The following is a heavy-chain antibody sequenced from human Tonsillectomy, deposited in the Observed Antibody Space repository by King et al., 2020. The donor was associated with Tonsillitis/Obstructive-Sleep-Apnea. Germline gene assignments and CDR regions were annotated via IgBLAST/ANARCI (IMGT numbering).Heavy chain of an antibody. CDR3: AREKDGDYGMDV. CDR2: INHSGGT. CDR1: GGSFSGYY. Sequence: VQLQQWGAGLLKPSETLSLTCAVYGGSFSGYYWSWIRQPPGKGLEWIGEINHSGGTNYNPSLQSRVTISVDTSKNHLSLKLSSVTAADTAVYYCAREKDGDYGMDVWGQGTTVTVSS. V-gene: IGHV4-34*01. J-gene: IGHJ6*02. D-gene: IGHD4-17*01.